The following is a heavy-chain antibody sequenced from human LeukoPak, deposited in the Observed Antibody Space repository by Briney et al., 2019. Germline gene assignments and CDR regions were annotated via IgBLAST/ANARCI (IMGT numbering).Heavy chain of an antibody. Sequence: SETLSLTCTVSGGSISSYYWSWIRQPPGKGLEWIGYIYYSGSTNYNPSLKSRVTISVDTSKNQFSLKLSSATAADTAVYYCARQTGAYDSSGYYHYYFDYWGQGTLVTVSS. CDR1: GGSISSYY. CDR2: IYYSGST. CDR3: ARQTGAYDSSGYYHYYFDY. J-gene: IGHJ4*02. D-gene: IGHD3-22*01. V-gene: IGHV4-59*08.